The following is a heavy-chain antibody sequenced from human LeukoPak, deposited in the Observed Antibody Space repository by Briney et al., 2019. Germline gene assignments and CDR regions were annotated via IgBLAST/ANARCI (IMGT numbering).Heavy chain of an antibody. V-gene: IGHV4-59*08. CDR2: IYYSGST. CDR1: GGSISRYY. D-gene: IGHD5-18*01. Sequence: SQTLSLTCTVSGGSISRYYWSWIRQPPGKGLEWMGYIYYSGSTNYNPSLKSRVTLSVDTSKNQFSLKLSSVTAADTAVYYCASLVDTAMSYWGQGTLVTVSS. J-gene: IGHJ4*02. CDR3: ASLVDTAMSY.